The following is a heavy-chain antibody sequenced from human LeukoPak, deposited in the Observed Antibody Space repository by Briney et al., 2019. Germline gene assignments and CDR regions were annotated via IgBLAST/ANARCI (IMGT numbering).Heavy chain of an antibody. D-gene: IGHD6-19*01. Sequence: GGSLRLSCAASGFIFSTYWMTWVRQAPGKGLEWVANIKQDGSETYYVDPVKGRFTISRDNAKNSLYLQMHSLRAEDTAVYYCVREGTTVALFDYWGQGSLITVSS. J-gene: IGHJ4*02. V-gene: IGHV3-7*01. CDR3: VREGTTVALFDY. CDR1: GFIFSTYW. CDR2: IKQDGSET.